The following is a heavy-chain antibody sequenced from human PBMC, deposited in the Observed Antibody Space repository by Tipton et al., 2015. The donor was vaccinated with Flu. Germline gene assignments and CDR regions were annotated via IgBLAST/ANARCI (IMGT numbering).Heavy chain of an antibody. CDR2: ISSSSSYI. D-gene: IGHD6-19*01. V-gene: IGHV3-21*01. J-gene: IGHJ3*02. CDR3: ARESKYEGGWGFDI. CDR1: GFTFSSYS. Sequence: GSLRLSCAASGFTFSSYSMNWVRQAPGKGLEWVSSISSSSSYIYYEDSVKGRFTISRDNAKNSLYLQMNSLRAEDTAVYYCARESKYEGGWGFDIRGQGTMVTVSS.